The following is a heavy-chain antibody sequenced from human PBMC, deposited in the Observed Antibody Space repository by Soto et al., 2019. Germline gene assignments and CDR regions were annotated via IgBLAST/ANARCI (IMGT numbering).Heavy chain of an antibody. J-gene: IGHJ6*02. CDR2: ISSYNGDI. D-gene: IGHD2-8*01. V-gene: IGHV1-18*01. Sequence: ASVKVSCKASASTFITSAVQWVRQARGQGLEWIGWISSYNGDINYAQKFQDRVSMTIDTSTGTAYMELRSLTSDDTAIYYCAKNGQPPYYYYGLDVWGQGTKVTVSS. CDR1: ASTFITSA. CDR3: AKNGQPPYYYYGLDV.